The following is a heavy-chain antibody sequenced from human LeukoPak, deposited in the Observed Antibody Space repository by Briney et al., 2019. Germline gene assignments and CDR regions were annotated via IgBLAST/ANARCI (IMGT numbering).Heavy chain of an antibody. CDR1: GFTFSNYW. CDR3: VRDLILVWTPGDDFDH. D-gene: IGHD3-16*01. V-gene: IGHV3-74*01. CDR2: INERATII. J-gene: IGHJ4*02. Sequence: PGGSLRLSCAASGFTFSNYWMRWVRQAPGKGMEWVSRINERATIICYADSVKGRFTIYRENARNTLYLQMNSLTAEDTAVYYCVRDLILVWTPGDDFDHWGQGTLVTVSS.